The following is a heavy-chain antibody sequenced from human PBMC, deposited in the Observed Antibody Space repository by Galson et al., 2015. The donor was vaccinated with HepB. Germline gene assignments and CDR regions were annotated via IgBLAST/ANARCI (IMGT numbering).Heavy chain of an antibody. CDR1: GGSINTGGYF. D-gene: IGHD2-21*02. CDR2: IYSSGNI. J-gene: IGHJ5*02. CDR3: ATSTASAWGWFDP. Sequence: TLSLTCNVSGGSINTGGYFWNWIRQRPGKGLEWIGNIYSSGNIYYNPSLRSRVTISIDTSKNQFSLKLSSVTAADTAVYSCATSTASAWGWFDPWGQGTLVTVSP. V-gene: IGHV4-31*03.